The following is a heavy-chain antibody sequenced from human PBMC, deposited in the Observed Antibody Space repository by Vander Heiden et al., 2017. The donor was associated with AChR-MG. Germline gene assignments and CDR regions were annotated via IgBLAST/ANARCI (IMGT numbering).Heavy chain of an antibody. J-gene: IGHJ4*02. CDR3: ARDVSLDY. V-gene: IGHV1-18*01. CDR1: GYTFTNYD. CDR2: ISAYNGNT. Sequence: QVQLVQSGAALKKPGASVKVSCKTSGYTFTNYDISWVRQAPGQGLEWMGWISAYNGNTNYVQKFLGRVTLTTDTSTSTTYMELRSLRSDDTAVYYCARDVSLDYCGQGTLVTVSS.